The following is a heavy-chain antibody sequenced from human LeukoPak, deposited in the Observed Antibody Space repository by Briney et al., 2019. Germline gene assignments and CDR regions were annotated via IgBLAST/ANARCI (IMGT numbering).Heavy chain of an antibody. J-gene: IGHJ5*02. CDR3: ARGWIPHCGGDCYLTWFDP. Sequence: ASVKVSCKASGYTFTSYDINWVRQATGQGLEWMGWMNPNSGNTGYAQKFQGRVTMTRNTSISTAYMELSSLRSEDTAVYYCARGWIPHCGGDCYLTWFDPWGQGTLVTVSS. D-gene: IGHD2-21*02. CDR1: GYTFTSYD. V-gene: IGHV1-8*01. CDR2: MNPNSGNT.